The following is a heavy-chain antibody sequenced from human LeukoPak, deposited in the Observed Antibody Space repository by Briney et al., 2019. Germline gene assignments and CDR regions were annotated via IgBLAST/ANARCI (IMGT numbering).Heavy chain of an antibody. CDR2: IYSGGST. CDR1: GFTVSSNY. D-gene: IGHD5-24*01. CDR3: AKAGSMATPTPYYFDY. J-gene: IGHJ4*02. V-gene: IGHV3-53*01. Sequence: GGSLRLSCAASGFTVSSNYMSWVRQAPGKGLEWVSVIYSGGSTYYADSVKGRFTISRDNSKNTLYLQMNSLRAEDTAVYYCAKAGSMATPTPYYFDYWGQGTLVTVSS.